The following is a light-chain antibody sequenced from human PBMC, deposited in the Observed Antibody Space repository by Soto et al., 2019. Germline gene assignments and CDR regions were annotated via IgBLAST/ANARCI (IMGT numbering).Light chain of an antibody. CDR1: QGIRND. V-gene: IGKV1-6*01. CDR3: LQDYNYPRT. J-gene: IGKJ1*01. Sequence: AIQMTQSPSSLSAALGDRVTITFRASQGIRNDLGWYQQKSGKAPKLLIYAASSLQSGVPSRFSGSGSGTDFTLTLSSLQPEDFATYYCLQDYNYPRTLGQGTKVDIK. CDR2: AAS.